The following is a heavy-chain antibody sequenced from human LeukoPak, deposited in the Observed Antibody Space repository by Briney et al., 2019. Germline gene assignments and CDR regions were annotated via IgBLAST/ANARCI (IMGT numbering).Heavy chain of an antibody. V-gene: IGHV1-69*13. CDR2: IIPIFGTA. CDR1: GGTFSSYA. D-gene: IGHD3-3*01. CDR3: ARDRSYYDFWSGPPPSTLNYYYYGMDV. Sequence: GASVNVSCKASGGTFSSYAISWVRQAPGQGLEWMGGIIPIFGTANYAQKFQGRVTITADESTSTAYMELSSLRSEDTAVYYCARDRSYYDFWSGPPPSTLNYYYYGMDVWGQGTTVTVSS. J-gene: IGHJ6*02.